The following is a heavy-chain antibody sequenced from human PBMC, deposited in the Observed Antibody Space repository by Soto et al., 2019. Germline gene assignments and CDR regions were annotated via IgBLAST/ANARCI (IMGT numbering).Heavy chain of an antibody. CDR2: IIPIFGTA. Sequence: SVKVSCKASGGTFSSYAISWVRQAPGQGLEWMGGIIPIFGTANYAQKFQGRVTITADKSTSTAYMELSSLRSEDTAVYYCARDNLGSGYYDRSGSNAFDIWGQGTMVTVSS. V-gene: IGHV1-69*06. CDR3: ARDNLGSGYYDRSGSNAFDI. D-gene: IGHD3-22*01. CDR1: GGTFSSYA. J-gene: IGHJ3*02.